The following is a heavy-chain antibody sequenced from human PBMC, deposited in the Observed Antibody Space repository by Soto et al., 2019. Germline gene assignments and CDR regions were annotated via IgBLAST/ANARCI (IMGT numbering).Heavy chain of an antibody. Sequence: SETLSLTCAVYGGSFSGYYWSWIRQPPGKGLEWIGEINHSGSTNYNPSLKSRVTISVDTSKNQFSLKLSSVTAADTAVYYCARVLLVWLVYSYFDYWGQGTLVTVSS. CDR3: ARVLLVWLVYSYFDY. D-gene: IGHD6-19*01. CDR1: GGSFSGYY. V-gene: IGHV4-34*01. CDR2: INHSGST. J-gene: IGHJ4*02.